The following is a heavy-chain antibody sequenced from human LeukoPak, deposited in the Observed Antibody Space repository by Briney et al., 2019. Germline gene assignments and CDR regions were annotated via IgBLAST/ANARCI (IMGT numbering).Heavy chain of an antibody. D-gene: IGHD3-22*01. V-gene: IGHV4-34*01. J-gene: IGHJ4*02. CDR2: INHSGST. Sequence: PSETLSLTCAVYGGSFSGYYWSWNRQPPGKGLEWIGEINHSGSTNYNPSLKSRVTISVDTSKNQFSLMLSSVTAADTAVYYCARGYDSSAYYPFNYWGQGTLVTVSS. CDR3: ARGYDSSAYYPFNY. CDR1: GGSFSGYY.